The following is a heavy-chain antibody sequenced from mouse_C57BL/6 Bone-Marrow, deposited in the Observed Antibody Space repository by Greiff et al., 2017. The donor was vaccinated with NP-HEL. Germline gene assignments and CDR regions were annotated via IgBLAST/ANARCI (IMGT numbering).Heavy chain of an antibody. V-gene: IGHV1-26*01. CDR3: ASEGAWFAY. Sequence: VQLQQSGPELVKPGASVKISCKASGYTFTDYYMNWVKQSHGKSLEWIGDINPNNGGTSYNQTFKGKATLTVDKSSSTAYMVLRSMASEDSAVYYCASEGAWFAYWGQGTLVTVSA. J-gene: IGHJ3*01. CDR1: GYTFTDYY. CDR2: INPNNGGT.